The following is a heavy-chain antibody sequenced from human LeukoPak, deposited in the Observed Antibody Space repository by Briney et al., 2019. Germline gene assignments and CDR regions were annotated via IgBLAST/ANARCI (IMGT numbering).Heavy chain of an antibody. V-gene: IGHV1-2*02. J-gene: IGHJ4*02. Sequence: ASVKLSCNASGYTFTIYHMHWVRQSPGQRLERVRGINANSGDTSYAQKFPCRVTMTRDTSISTAYMELSRLRSDDTAVYYCARAPVGYYGSGSAEDYWGQGTLVTVSS. CDR3: ARAPVGYYGSGSAEDY. CDR1: GYTFTIYH. D-gene: IGHD3-10*01. CDR2: INANSGDT.